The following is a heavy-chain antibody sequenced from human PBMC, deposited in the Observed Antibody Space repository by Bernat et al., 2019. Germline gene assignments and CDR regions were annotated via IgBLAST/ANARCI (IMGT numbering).Heavy chain of an antibody. J-gene: IGHJ4*02. CDR1: GFTFSSYA. CDR3: AKAEGLTMRCGELVDY. D-gene: IGHD3-10*01. CDR2: ISGSGGST. V-gene: IGHV3-23*01. Sequence: EVQLLESGGGLVQPGGSLRLSCAASGFTFSSYAMSWVRQAPGKGLEWVSAISGSGGSTYYADSVKGRFTISRDNSKNTLYLQMNSLRAEDTAVYYCAKAEGLTMRCGELVDYWGQGTLVTVSS.